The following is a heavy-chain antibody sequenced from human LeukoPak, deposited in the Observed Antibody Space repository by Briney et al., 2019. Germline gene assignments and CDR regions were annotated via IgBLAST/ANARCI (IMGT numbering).Heavy chain of an antibody. CDR1: GFTFSSYS. V-gene: IGHV3-21*01. J-gene: IGHJ4*02. CDR3: ARDYYGSGSYYLLYYFDY. CDR2: ISSSSSYI. Sequence: GGSLRLSCAASGFTFSSYSMSWVRQAPGKGLEWVSSISSSSSYIYYADSVKGRFTISRDNAKNSLYLQMNSLRAEDTAVYYCARDYYGSGSYYLLYYFDYWGQGTLVTVSS. D-gene: IGHD3-10*01.